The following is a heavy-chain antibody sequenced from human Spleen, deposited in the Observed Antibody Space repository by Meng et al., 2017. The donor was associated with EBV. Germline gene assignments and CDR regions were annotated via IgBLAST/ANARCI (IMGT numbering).Heavy chain of an antibody. CDR1: EYTFTSYG. J-gene: IGHJ4*02. CDR3: ARVRTFGGVIPPDY. D-gene: IGHD3-16*02. V-gene: IGHV1-18*01. CDR2: ISAYNGNT. Sequence: HGHLVKSGAEVKKPGASVKISCKASEYTFTSYGIRWVLQDPGQGLEWMGWISAYNGNTNYAQKLQGRVTMTTDTSTSTAYMELRSLRSDDTAVYYCARVRTFGGVIPPDYWGQGTLVTVSS.